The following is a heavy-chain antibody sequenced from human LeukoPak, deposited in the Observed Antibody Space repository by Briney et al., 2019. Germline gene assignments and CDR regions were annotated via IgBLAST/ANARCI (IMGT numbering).Heavy chain of an antibody. CDR3: ARVGSSWYRSSWFDP. CDR1: GFTFSSYS. Sequence: GGSLRLSCAASGFTFSSYSMNWVRQAPGKGLEWVSSISSSSSYIYYADSVRGRFTISRDNAKNSLYLQMNSLRAEDTAVYYCARVGSSWYRSSWFDPWGQGTLVTVSS. CDR2: ISSSSSYI. V-gene: IGHV3-21*01. D-gene: IGHD6-13*01. J-gene: IGHJ5*02.